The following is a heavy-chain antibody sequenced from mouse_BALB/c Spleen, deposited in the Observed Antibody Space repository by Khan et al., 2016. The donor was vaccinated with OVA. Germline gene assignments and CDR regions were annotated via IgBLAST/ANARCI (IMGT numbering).Heavy chain of an antibody. CDR3: AKNRNGYFDY. V-gene: IGHV2-2*02. CDR2: IWSGGIT. CDR1: GFSLTNYG. J-gene: IGHJ2*01. D-gene: IGHD1-1*02. Sequence: QVQLKESGPGLVQPSQSLSITCTVSGFSLTNYGVHWVRQSPGKGLEWLGVIWSGGITDYNETFISRLSISKDISMSQVFFKMNSLQANDTAIYYCAKNRNGYFDYWGQGTTLTVSS.